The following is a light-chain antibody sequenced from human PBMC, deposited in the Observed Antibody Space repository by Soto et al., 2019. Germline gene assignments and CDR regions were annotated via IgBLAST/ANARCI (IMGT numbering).Light chain of an antibody. CDR3: QQYNEWPLT. J-gene: IGKJ4*01. CDR2: HAS. CDR1: QSVSNN. Sequence: EIVMTQSPATLSVSPGERAILSCRASQSVSNNLAWYQQKPGQAPSLLIYHASTRASGIPARFSGSGSGTEFTLTISSLLSEDFAVYYCQQYNEWPLTFGGGTKVEIK. V-gene: IGKV3-15*01.